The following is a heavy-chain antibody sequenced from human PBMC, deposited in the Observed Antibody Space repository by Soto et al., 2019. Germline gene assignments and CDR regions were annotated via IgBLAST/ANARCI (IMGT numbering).Heavy chain of an antibody. J-gene: IGHJ4*02. CDR3: ARVRYSYGTFDF. V-gene: IGHV4-31*11. CDR2: IYHSGTT. Sequence: QVHLQESGPGLVKPSQTLSLTCAVSGGSISSGGYFWGWFRQHPGKGLEWIWYIYHSGTTYYNPSDKSRLTISVDTSKNHFSLNLTSVTAADTAVYYCARVRYSYGTFDFWGQGTLVTVSS. CDR1: GGSISSGGYF. D-gene: IGHD5-18*01.